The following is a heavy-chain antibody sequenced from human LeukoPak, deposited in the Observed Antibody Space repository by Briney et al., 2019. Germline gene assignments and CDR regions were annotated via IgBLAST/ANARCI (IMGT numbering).Heavy chain of an antibody. CDR1: GFTFSSYW. CDR2: IKQDGSEK. J-gene: IGHJ4*02. Sequence: SGGSLRLSCAASGFTFSSYWMSWVRQAPGKGLEWVANIKQDGSEKYYVDSVKGRFTISRDNSKNTLYLQMNSLRAEDTAVYYCAKDLSQYYDYVWGSYRYMDPPTGTDYWGQGTLVTVSS. V-gene: IGHV3-7*01. D-gene: IGHD3-16*02. CDR3: AKDLSQYYDYVWGSYRYMDPPTGTDY.